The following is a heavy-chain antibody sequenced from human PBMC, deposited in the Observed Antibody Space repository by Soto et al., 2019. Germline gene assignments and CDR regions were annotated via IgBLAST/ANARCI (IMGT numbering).Heavy chain of an antibody. CDR1: GGTFSSYA. J-gene: IGHJ4*02. Sequence: VASVKVSCKASGGTFSSYAISWVRQAPGQGLEWMGGIIPIFGTANYAQKFQGRVTITADESTSTAYMELSSLRSEDTAVYYCARDPSFNYYDSSGYYYFDYWRQGPLVTVSS. CDR3: ARDPSFNYYDSSGYYYFDY. CDR2: IIPIFGTA. D-gene: IGHD3-22*01. V-gene: IGHV1-69*13.